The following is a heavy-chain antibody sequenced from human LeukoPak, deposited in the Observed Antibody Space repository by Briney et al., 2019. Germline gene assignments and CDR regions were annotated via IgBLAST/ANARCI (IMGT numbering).Heavy chain of an antibody. CDR1: GFTFSSYA. Sequence: GGSLRLSCAASGFTFSSYAMSWVRQAPGKGLEWVSAISGSGGSTYYADSVKGRFTISRDNSKNTQYLQMNSLRAEDTAVYYCAKDSSGWQRVHWGQGTLVTASS. V-gene: IGHV3-23*01. CDR3: AKDSSGWQRVH. CDR2: ISGSGGST. D-gene: IGHD6-19*01. J-gene: IGHJ4*02.